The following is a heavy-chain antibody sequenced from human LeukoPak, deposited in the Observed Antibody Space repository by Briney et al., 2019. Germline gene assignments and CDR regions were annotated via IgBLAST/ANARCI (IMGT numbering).Heavy chain of an antibody. V-gene: IGHV3-48*01. Sequence: GGSLRLSCAASGFTFSSYAMSWVRQAPGKGLEWVSYVSPSSTTIYYADSVKGRFTISRDNAKNSLYLQMNSLRAEDTAVYYCAREHTPYGSGCTAAYWGQGTLVTVSS. CDR1: GFTFSSYA. D-gene: IGHD6-19*01. CDR2: VSPSSTTI. J-gene: IGHJ4*02. CDR3: AREHTPYGSGCTAAY.